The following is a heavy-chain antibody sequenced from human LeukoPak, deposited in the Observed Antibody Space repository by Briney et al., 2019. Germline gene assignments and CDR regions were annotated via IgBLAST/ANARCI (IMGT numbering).Heavy chain of an antibody. V-gene: IGHV3-21*01. D-gene: IGHD3-10*01. CDR1: GFTFSTHT. Sequence: PGGSLRLSCITSGFTFSTHTMNWLRQAPGKGLEWVSSISSSSSYIYYADSVKGRFTISRDNAKNSLYLQMNSLRAEDTAVYYCAPDTYYYGSGRLDWGQGTLVTVSS. CDR3: APDTYYYGSGRLD. CDR2: ISSSSSYI. J-gene: IGHJ4*02.